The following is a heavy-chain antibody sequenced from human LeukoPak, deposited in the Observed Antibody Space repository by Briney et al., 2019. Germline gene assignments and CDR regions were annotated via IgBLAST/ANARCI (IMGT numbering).Heavy chain of an antibody. J-gene: IGHJ4*02. V-gene: IGHV6-1*01. Sequence: SQTLSLTCAISGDSVSSNSGAWNWIRQSPSRGLEWLGRTYYRSKWYNDYAVSVKSRITINPDTFKNQFSLQLNSVTPEDTAVYYCTRDRPNSSSWYSYFDYWGQGTLVTVSS. CDR3: TRDRPNSSSWYSYFDY. D-gene: IGHD6-13*01. CDR1: GDSVSSNSGA. CDR2: TYYRSKWYN.